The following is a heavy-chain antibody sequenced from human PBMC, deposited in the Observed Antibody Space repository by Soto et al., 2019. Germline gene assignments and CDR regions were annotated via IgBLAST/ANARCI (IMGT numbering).Heavy chain of an antibody. J-gene: IGHJ3*02. Sequence: QITVKESGPRLVKPTQTLTLTCTFSGFSLSTSGVGVGWIRQPPGKALEWLALIYWDDDKRYSPSLKSRLTITKDTSKNQLVLTMTNMDPVDTATYYCAHDGCGGDCYHDAFDIWGQGTMVTVSS. CDR2: IYWDDDK. CDR3: AHDGCGGDCYHDAFDI. CDR1: GFSLSTSGVG. V-gene: IGHV2-5*02. D-gene: IGHD2-21*02.